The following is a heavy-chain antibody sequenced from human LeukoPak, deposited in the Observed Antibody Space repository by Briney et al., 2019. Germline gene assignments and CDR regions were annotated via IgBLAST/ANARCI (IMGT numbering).Heavy chain of an antibody. CDR1: GFTFSSYW. CDR2: INSDGSST. CDR3: ARGATYAYYQDY. J-gene: IGHJ4*02. Sequence: GGSLRLSCAASGFTFSSYWMHWVRQAPGKGLVWVSRINSDGSSTSYADSVKGRFTISRDNAKNTLYLQMNSLRAEDTAVYYCARGATYAYYQDYWGQGTLVTVSS. D-gene: IGHD1-26*01. V-gene: IGHV3-74*01.